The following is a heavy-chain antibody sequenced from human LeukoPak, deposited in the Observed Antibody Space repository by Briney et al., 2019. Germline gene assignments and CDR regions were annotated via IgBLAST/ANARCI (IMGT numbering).Heavy chain of an antibody. V-gene: IGHV3-30*18. CDR2: ISYDGSNK. CDR3: AKGSGGVIVTYYFDY. J-gene: IGHJ4*02. CDR1: GFTFSSYG. Sequence: GGSLRLSCAASGFTFSSYGMHWVRQAPGKGLEWVAVISYDGSNKYYADSVKGRSTISRDNSKNTLYLQMNSLRAEDTAVYYCAKGSGGVIVTYYFDYWGQGTLVTVSS. D-gene: IGHD3-16*02.